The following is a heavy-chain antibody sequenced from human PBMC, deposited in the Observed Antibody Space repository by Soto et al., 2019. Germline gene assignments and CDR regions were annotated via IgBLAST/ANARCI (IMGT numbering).Heavy chain of an antibody. CDR3: VRAIVHYGMDV. CDR1: GFIFSNCW. D-gene: IGHD3-22*01. J-gene: IGHJ6*02. V-gene: IGHV3-74*01. Sequence: PGGSLRLSCVASGFIFSNCWMHWVRQAPGMGLVWVSHINSDGSSTTYADSVKGRFTISRDNAKNTLYLQMNSLRAEDKAVYYCVRAIVHYGMDVWGRGTTVTVSS. CDR2: INSDGSST.